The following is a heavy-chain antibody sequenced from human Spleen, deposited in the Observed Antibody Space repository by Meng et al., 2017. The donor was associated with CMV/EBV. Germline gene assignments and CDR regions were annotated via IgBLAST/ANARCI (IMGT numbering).Heavy chain of an antibody. Sequence: SVKVSCKASGGTFNSYAIAWVRQAPGQGPEWMGGIKPIIGTTTYAQKFQGRVTITTDESTSTTYMDLRSLTSEDTAVYYCAGGQLWFQYWGQGTLVTVS. CDR2: IKPIIGTT. CDR1: GGTFNSYA. D-gene: IGHD3-10*01. J-gene: IGHJ4*02. V-gene: IGHV1-69*05. CDR3: AGGQLWFQY.